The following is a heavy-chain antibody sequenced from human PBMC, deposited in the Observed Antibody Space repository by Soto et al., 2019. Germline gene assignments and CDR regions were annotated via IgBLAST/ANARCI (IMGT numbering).Heavy chain of an antibody. CDR3: ARDEYYYALDV. J-gene: IGHJ6*02. V-gene: IGHV3-7*01. Sequence: LRLSCAASGFTIGGAWMSWARQAPGKGLEWVAKIRQDGNEMYYVDAVRGRFTISRDNAKNSLYLQMNSLRVEDTALYYCARDEYYYALDVWGQGTTVTVSS. CDR2: IRQDGNEM. CDR1: GFTIGGAW.